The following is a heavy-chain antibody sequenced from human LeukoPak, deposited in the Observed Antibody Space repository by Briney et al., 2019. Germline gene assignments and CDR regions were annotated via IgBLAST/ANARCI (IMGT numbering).Heavy chain of an antibody. D-gene: IGHD2-2*01. CDR1: GFTFSSYS. Sequence: GGSLRLSCAASGFTFSSYSMNWVRQAPGKGLEWVSSISSSGSFIYYADSLRGRFTISRDNAKNSLYLQMNSLRAEDTAVYHCARGSCSSVSCNLDSWGQGTLVTVSS. CDR3: ARGSCSSVSCNLDS. CDR2: ISSSGSFI. V-gene: IGHV3-21*01. J-gene: IGHJ4*02.